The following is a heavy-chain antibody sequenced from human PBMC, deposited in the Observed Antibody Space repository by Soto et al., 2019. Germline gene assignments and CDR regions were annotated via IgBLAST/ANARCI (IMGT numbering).Heavy chain of an antibody. CDR3: ARAFAAGIVATVGNY. J-gene: IGHJ4*02. CDR1: GGSISSYY. Sequence: PSETLSLTCTVSGGSISSYYWSWIRQPPGKGLEWIGYIYYSGSTNYNPSLKSRVTISVDTSKNQFSLKLSSVTADDTAVYYCARAFAAGIVATVGNYWGQGTLVTVSS. V-gene: IGHV4-59*01. CDR2: IYYSGST. D-gene: IGHD5-12*01.